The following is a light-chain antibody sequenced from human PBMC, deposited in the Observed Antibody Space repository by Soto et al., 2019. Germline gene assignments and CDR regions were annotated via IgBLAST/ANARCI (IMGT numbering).Light chain of an antibody. J-gene: IGKJ1*01. CDR1: QSISSW. Sequence: IQMTQSPSTLSASVGDRFTIAVRASQSISSWLAWYQQKPGKAPKLLIYDASSLESGVPSRFSGSGSGTEFTLTISSLQPDDFATYYCQQYNSYSRTFGQGTKVDI. CDR3: QQYNSYSRT. V-gene: IGKV1-5*01. CDR2: DAS.